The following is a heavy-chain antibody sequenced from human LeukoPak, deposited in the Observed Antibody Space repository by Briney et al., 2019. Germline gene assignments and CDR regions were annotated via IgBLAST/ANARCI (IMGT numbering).Heavy chain of an antibody. J-gene: IGHJ2*01. V-gene: IGHV3-21*01. Sequence: PGGSLRLSCAASGFTFSDYSMNWVRQAPGKGLEWVSSISSSSIYIYYADSLEGRFTISRDNAKNSLYLQMNSLRADDTAVYYCARGRTASYYYDSSAPGPFDLWGRGTLVTVSS. CDR1: GFTFSDYS. CDR3: ARGRTASYYYDSSAPGPFDL. CDR2: ISSSSIYI. D-gene: IGHD3-22*01.